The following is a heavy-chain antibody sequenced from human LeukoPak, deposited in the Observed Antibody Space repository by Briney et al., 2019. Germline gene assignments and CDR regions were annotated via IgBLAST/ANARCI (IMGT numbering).Heavy chain of an antibody. V-gene: IGHV4-38-2*01. D-gene: IGHD6-13*01. Sequence: SETMSLTCAVSVYSISSGYYWGWIRQPPGKGLEWIGSIYHSGSTYYNPSLKSRVTISVDTSKNQFSLKLSSVTAADTAVYYCARLYSSSCSKNWGQGTLVTVSS. CDR1: VYSISSGYY. CDR2: IYHSGST. J-gene: IGHJ4*02. CDR3: ARLYSSSCSKN.